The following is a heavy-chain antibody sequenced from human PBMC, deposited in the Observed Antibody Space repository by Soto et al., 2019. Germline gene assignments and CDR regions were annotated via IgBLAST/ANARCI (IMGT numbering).Heavy chain of an antibody. Sequence: EVQLVESGGGLVKPGGSLRLSCAASGFTFSSYSMNWVRQAPGKGLEWVSSISSSSSYIYYADSVKGRFTISRDNAKNSLYLQMNSLRAEDTAVYYCARGRGSGWYGEHYYFDYWGQGTLVTVSS. D-gene: IGHD6-19*01. CDR1: GFTFSSYS. V-gene: IGHV3-21*01. CDR2: ISSSSSYI. J-gene: IGHJ4*02. CDR3: ARGRGSGWYGEHYYFDY.